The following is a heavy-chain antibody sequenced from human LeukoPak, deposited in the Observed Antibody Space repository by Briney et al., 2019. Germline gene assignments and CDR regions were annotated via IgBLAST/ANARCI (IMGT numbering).Heavy chain of an antibody. V-gene: IGHV3-23*01. Sequence: PGGSLRLSCAASGFTFSSYAMSWVRQAPGKGLEWVSAISGSGGSTYYADSVKGRSTISRDNSKNTLYLQMNSLRAEDTAVYYCAKRKGAYSGAFDIWGQGTMVTVSS. D-gene: IGHD2-21*01. CDR2: ISGSGGST. CDR1: GFTFSSYA. CDR3: AKRKGAYSGAFDI. J-gene: IGHJ3*02.